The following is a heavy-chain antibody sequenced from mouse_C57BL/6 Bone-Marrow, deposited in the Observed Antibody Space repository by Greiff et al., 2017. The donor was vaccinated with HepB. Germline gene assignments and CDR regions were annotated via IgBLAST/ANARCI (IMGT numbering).Heavy chain of an antibody. V-gene: IGHV1-82*01. CDR1: GYAFSSSW. D-gene: IGHD2-4*01. CDR3: GREGLRGFAY. J-gene: IGHJ3*01. CDR2: IYPGDGDT. Sequence: QVQLQQSGPELVKPGASVKISCKASGYAFSSSWMNWVKQRPGKGLEWIGRIYPGDGDTNYNGKFKGKATLTADKSSSTAYMQLSSLTSEDSAVYFCGREGLRGFAYWGQGTLVTVSA.